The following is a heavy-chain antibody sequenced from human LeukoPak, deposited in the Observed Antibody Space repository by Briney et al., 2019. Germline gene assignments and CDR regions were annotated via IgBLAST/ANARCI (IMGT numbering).Heavy chain of an antibody. D-gene: IGHD3-10*02. V-gene: IGHV3-23*01. CDR2: ISGSGGST. CDR1: GFTFSSYA. J-gene: IGHJ3*02. Sequence: GGSLRLSCAASGFTFSSYAMSRVRQAPGKGLEWVSAISGSGGSTYYADSVKGRFTISRDNSKNTLYLQMNSLRAEDTAVYYCARGSRFGELFNAFDIWGQGTMVTVSS. CDR3: ARGSRFGELFNAFDI.